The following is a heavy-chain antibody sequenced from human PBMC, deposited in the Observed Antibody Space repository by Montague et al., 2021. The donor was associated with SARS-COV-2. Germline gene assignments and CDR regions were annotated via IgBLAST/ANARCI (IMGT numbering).Heavy chain of an antibody. Sequence: SETLSLTCTVSGGSISSSTYYWGWIRQPPGKGLEWIGSIYYSGSTYYIPSLKSRVTISVDTSKNQFSLKLSSVTAADTAVYYCARLGLLWFGELWNWGQGTLVTVSS. CDR2: IYYSGST. J-gene: IGHJ4*02. CDR1: GGSISSSTYY. CDR3: ARLGLLWFGELWN. D-gene: IGHD3-10*01. V-gene: IGHV4-39*01.